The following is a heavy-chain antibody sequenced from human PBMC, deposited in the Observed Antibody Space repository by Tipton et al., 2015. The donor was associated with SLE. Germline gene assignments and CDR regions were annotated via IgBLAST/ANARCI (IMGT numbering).Heavy chain of an antibody. Sequence: LRLSCSASGFTFSSYAMHWVRQAPGKGLEWIGSIYYSGSTYYNPSLKSRVTISVDTSKNQFSLKLSSVTAADTAVYYCARDPYCGGDCYDAFDIWGQGTMVTVSS. D-gene: IGHD2-21*02. CDR2: IYYSGST. J-gene: IGHJ3*02. CDR3: ARDPYCGGDCYDAFDI. CDR1: GFTFSSYA. V-gene: IGHV4-39*07.